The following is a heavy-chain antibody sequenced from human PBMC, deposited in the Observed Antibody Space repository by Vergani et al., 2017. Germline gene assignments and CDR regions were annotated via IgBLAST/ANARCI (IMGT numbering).Heavy chain of an antibody. V-gene: IGHV3-21*01. CDR1: GFTFSSYA. Sequence: EVQLLESGGGLVQPGGSLRLSCAASGFTFSSYAMSWVRQAPGKGLEWVSSISSSSSYIYYADSVKGRFTIARDNAKNSLYLQMNSLRAEDTAVYYCARSYYDSSGYYYVALDYWGQGTLVTVSS. CDR3: ARSYYDSSGYYYVALDY. J-gene: IGHJ4*02. D-gene: IGHD3-22*01. CDR2: ISSSSSYI.